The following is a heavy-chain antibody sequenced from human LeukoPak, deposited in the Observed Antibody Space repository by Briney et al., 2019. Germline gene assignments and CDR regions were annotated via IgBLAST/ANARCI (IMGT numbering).Heavy chain of an antibody. D-gene: IGHD2-2*02. V-gene: IGHV4-34*01. CDR1: GGSFSAYY. CDR2: INHSGST. J-gene: IGHJ6*02. CDR3: AREDIVVVPAAIPRYYYYGMDV. Sequence: SETLSLTCAVYGGSFSAYYWSWIRQPPGKGLEWIGEINHSGSTNYNPSLKSRVTISVDTSKNLFSLKLTSMTAADTAVYYCAREDIVVVPAAIPRYYYYGMDVWGQGTTVTVSS.